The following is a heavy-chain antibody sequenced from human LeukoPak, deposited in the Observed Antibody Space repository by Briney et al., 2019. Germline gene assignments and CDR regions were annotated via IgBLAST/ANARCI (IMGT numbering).Heavy chain of an antibody. CDR1: GYTFTVYY. V-gene: IGHV1-2*02. CDR3: ARGGVVVVAATTDY. CDR2: INPNSGGT. J-gene: IGHJ4*02. Sequence: ASVKVSCKASGYTFTVYYMHWVRQAPGQGLEWMGWINPNSGGTNYAQKFQGRVTMTRDTSISTAYMELSRLRSDDTAVYYCARGGVVVVAATTDYWGQGTLVTVSS. D-gene: IGHD2-15*01.